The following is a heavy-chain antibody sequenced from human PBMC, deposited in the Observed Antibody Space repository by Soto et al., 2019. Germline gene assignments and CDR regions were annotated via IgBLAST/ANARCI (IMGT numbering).Heavy chain of an antibody. CDR3: AKDWRHIVVVVAATIDAFDI. V-gene: IGHV3-23*01. CDR1: HFAFSRYS. D-gene: IGHD2-15*01. CDR2: LVGRGGRT. Sequence: PGWSLRLSWSSSHFAFSRYSMSLVVQPPFKALEFWSVLVGRGGRTYDADSVKGRFTISRDNSKNTLYLQMNSLRAEDTAVYYCAKDWRHIVVVVAATIDAFDIWGQGTMVTVSS. J-gene: IGHJ3*02.